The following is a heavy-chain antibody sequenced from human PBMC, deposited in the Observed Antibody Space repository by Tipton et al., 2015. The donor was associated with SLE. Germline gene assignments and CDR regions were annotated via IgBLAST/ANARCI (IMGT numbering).Heavy chain of an antibody. D-gene: IGHD3-10*01. Sequence: TLSLTCTVSGGSISSGSYYWSWIRQPAGKGLEWIGRIYTSGSTNYNPSLKSRVTISVDTTKNQFSLKLSSVTAADTAVYYCAREGQVRGFRWFDPWGQGTLVTVSS. V-gene: IGHV4-61*02. CDR2: IYTSGST. CDR3: AREGQVRGFRWFDP. J-gene: IGHJ5*02. CDR1: GGSISSGSYY.